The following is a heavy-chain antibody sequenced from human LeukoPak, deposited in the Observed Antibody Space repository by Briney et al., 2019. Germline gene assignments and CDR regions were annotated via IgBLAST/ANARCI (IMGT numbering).Heavy chain of an antibody. V-gene: IGHV3-48*03. CDR2: ISSSGSTI. J-gene: IGHJ4*02. CDR3: ARDRETWYLDF. Sequence: GGSLRLSCAASGFTFSSYEMNWVRQAPGKGLEWVSYISSSGSTIYYADSVKGRFTISRDNAKNSLYLQMNSLRAEDMAVYYCARDRETWYLDFWGQGTLVTVSS. CDR1: GFTFSSYE.